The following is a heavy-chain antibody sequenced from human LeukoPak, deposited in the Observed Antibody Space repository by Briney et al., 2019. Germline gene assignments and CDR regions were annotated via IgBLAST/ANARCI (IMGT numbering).Heavy chain of an antibody. Sequence: SETLSLTCAVSGGSIRNSSFYWGWIRQPPGKGLEWIASIYNSGTTYYNPSIKSRITIFVDTSKNQFSLKLSSVTAADTAVYYCARAPASWFDYWGQGTLVTVSS. V-gene: IGHV4-39*01. CDR1: GGSIRNSSFY. CDR2: IYNSGTT. J-gene: IGHJ4*02. CDR3: ARAPASWFDY.